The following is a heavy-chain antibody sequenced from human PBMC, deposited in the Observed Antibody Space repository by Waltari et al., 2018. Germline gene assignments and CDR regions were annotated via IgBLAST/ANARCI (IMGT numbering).Heavy chain of an antibody. Sequence: QVQLQESGPGLVKPSQTLSLTCTVSGGSISSGSYYWSWIRQPAGKGLEWIGRIYTSGSTYYNPSLRSRVTISVDTSKNQFSLKLSSVTAADTAVYYGVRDKSSSWYRDFDYWGQGTLVTVSS. CDR2: IYTSGST. CDR3: VRDKSSSWYRDFDY. V-gene: IGHV4-61*02. CDR1: GGSISSGSYY. D-gene: IGHD6-13*01. J-gene: IGHJ4*02.